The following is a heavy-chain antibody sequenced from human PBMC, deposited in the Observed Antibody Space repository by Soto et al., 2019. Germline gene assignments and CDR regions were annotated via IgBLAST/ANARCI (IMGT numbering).Heavy chain of an antibody. D-gene: IGHD3-16*01. J-gene: IGHJ4*02. CDR1: GGSISSYY. V-gene: IGHV4-59*01. CDR3: YGRWGN. Sequence: QVQLQESGPGLVKPSETLSLTCTVSGGSISSYYWSWIRQPPGKGLEWIGHIYDSGTANYNPSLKSRVTISVDTSKNQFFMNLSSETSADTAMYYCYGRWGNWCQGTLVTVSS. CDR2: IYDSGTA.